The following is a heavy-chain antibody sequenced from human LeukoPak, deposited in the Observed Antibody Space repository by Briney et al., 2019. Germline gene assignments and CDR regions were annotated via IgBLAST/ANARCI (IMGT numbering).Heavy chain of an antibody. CDR2: IYYSGST. CDR1: GGSISSYY. V-gene: IGHV4-59*01. Sequence: PSETLSLTCTVSGGSISSYYWSWIRQPPGKGLEWIAYIYYSGSTNYNPSLKSRVTISVDTSKNQFSLKLRSVTAADTAVYYCARSPIPWGIFDYWGQGTLVTVSS. D-gene: IGHD3-16*01. CDR3: ARSPIPWGIFDY. J-gene: IGHJ4*02.